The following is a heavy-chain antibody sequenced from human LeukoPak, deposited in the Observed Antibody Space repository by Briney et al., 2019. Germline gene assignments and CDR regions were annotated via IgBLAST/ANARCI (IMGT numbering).Heavy chain of an antibody. CDR2: IRSKTYGGTT. V-gene: IGHV3-49*03. Sequence: PGGSLRLSCTASGFTFGEYGMSWFRQAPGKGLEWVSSIRSKTYGGTTEYAASVKGRFTISRDDSKTIAYLQMNSLKTEDTAVYYCARGNVADFWSTYRPHYFDYWGQGTLVSVSS. J-gene: IGHJ4*02. CDR1: GFTFGEYG. CDR3: ARGNVADFWSTYRPHYFDY. D-gene: IGHD3-3*01.